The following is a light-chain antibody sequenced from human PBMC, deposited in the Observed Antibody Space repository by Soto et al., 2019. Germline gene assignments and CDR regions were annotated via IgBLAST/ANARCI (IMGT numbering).Light chain of an antibody. J-gene: IGKJ1*01. CDR3: QQYNTWPRT. CDR1: QSVSSK. Sequence: EIVMTQSPSTLSVSPGEGATLSCRASQSVSSKLAWYQQKPGQAPRLLIYRASTRATGTPARFSGSGSGTEFTLTITSLQSEDFVLYYCQQYNTWPRTFGQGTKVDIK. CDR2: RAS. V-gene: IGKV3-15*01.